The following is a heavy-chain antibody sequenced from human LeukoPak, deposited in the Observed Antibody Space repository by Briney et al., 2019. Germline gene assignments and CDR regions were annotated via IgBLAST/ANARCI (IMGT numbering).Heavy chain of an antibody. D-gene: IGHD3-22*01. J-gene: IGHJ3*02. V-gene: IGHV3-23*01. CDR1: GFTFRSYA. Sequence: PGGSLRLSCAASGFTFRSYAMSWVRQAPGKGLEWVSAISGSGGSTYYADSVKGRFTISRDNSKNTLYLQMNSLRAEDTAVYYCAKDYRVIVVVHDAFDIWGQGTMVTVSS. CDR3: AKDYRVIVVVHDAFDI. CDR2: ISGSGGST.